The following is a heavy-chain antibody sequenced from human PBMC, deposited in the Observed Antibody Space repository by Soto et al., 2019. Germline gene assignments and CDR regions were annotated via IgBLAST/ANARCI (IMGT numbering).Heavy chain of an antibody. D-gene: IGHD2-2*03. V-gene: IGHV4-59*01. J-gene: IGHJ4*01. CDR3: ARAPAPLDRRRWYYFD. Sequence: SETLSLTCTVSGGSIISYYWSWILQPPGKGLGWIGYIYYSGSTNYNPSLKSRVTISVDTSKNQFSLKLSSVTAADTAVYYCARAPAPLDRRRWYYFD. CDR1: GGSIISYY. CDR2: IYYSGST.